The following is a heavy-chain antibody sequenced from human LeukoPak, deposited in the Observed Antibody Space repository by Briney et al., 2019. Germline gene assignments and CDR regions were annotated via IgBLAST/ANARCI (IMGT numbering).Heavy chain of an antibody. CDR2: IYYSGST. CDR1: GGSISSYY. Sequence: SETLSLTCTVSGGSISSYYWSWIRQPPGKGLEWIGYIYYSGSTNYNPSLKSRVTISVDTSKNQFSLKLNSVTAADTAVYYCARARGYSYSDYWGQGTLVTVSS. D-gene: IGHD5-18*01. V-gene: IGHV4-59*12. J-gene: IGHJ4*02. CDR3: ARARGYSYSDY.